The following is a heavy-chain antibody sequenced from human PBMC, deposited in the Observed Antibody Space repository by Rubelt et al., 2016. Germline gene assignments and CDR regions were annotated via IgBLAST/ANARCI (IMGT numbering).Heavy chain of an antibody. D-gene: IGHD3-10*01. Sequence: QVQLQDSGPGLVKPSGTLSLTCAVSGGSISRGNWWSWVRQPPGKGLEWVSGIYSGGITYYADSVTGRFTISRNNSNNTLLLQMTSLRSDDTAGYYCARDFPLGVTMIRGSIVWGHGTLVTVSS. CDR3: ARDFPLGVTMIRGSIV. CDR2: IYSGGIT. J-gene: IGHJ4*01. CDR1: GGSISRGNW. V-gene: IGHV4-4*02.